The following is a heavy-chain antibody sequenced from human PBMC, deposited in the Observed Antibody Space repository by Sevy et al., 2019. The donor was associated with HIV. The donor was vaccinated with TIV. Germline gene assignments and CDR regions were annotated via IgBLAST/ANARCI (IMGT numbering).Heavy chain of an antibody. J-gene: IGHJ3*02. CDR1: GGSISSYY. CDR2: IYYSGST. D-gene: IGHD2-15*01. V-gene: IGHV4-59*01. Sequence: SETLSLTCTVSGGSISSYYWSWIRQPPGKGLEWIGYIYYSGSTNYNPSLKSRVTISVDTSKNQFSLKLSSVTAADTAVYYCAILPLGYCSGGSCYQDAFDIWGQRTMVTVSS. CDR3: AILPLGYCSGGSCYQDAFDI.